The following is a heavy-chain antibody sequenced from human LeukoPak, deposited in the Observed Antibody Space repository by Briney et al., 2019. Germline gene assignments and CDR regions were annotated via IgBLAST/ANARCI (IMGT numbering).Heavy chain of an antibody. V-gene: IGHV3-21*01. Sequence: GGSLRLSCAASGFTFSSYSMNWVRQAPGKGLEWVSSISSSSSYIYYADSVKGRFTISRDNAKSSLYLQMNSLRAEDTAVYYCAREGIAAPGFDLWGRGTLVTVSS. CDR2: ISSSSSYI. CDR3: AREGIAAPGFDL. CDR1: GFTFSSYS. J-gene: IGHJ2*01. D-gene: IGHD6-13*01.